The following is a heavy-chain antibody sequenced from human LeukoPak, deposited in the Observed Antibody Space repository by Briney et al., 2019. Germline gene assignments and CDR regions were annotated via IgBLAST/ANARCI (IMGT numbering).Heavy chain of an antibody. CDR2: IRYDGSNK. CDR1: GFAFNSYG. Sequence: GGSLRLSCAASGFAFNSYGMHWVRQAPGKGLEWVAFIRYDGSNKYYADSVKGRFTVSRDNSKNTLYLQMNSLRVDDTAVYYCAKEGPYYYYMDVWGKGTTLTVSS. CDR3: AKEGPYYYYMDV. J-gene: IGHJ6*03. V-gene: IGHV3-30*02.